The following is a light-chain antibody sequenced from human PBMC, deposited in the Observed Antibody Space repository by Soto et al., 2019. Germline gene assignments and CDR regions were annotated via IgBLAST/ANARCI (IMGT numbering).Light chain of an antibody. Sequence: DIVMTQSPDSLAVSLGERATINCKSSQSVLYSSNNKNYLAWYQQKPGQPPKLLIYWASTRDSGVPDRFRGRGYGTDFTLTISSLQAEDVAVYYCQQYYSTPPTFGQGTKVEIK. CDR3: QQYYSTPPT. V-gene: IGKV4-1*01. J-gene: IGKJ1*01. CDR1: QSVLYSSNNKNY. CDR2: WAS.